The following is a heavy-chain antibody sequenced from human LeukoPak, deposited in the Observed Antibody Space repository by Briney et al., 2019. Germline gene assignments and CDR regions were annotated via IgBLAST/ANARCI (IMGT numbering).Heavy chain of an antibody. CDR1: GFTFSSCA. CDR2: SGISGAT. CDR3: AKRDTTSSYYFDQ. D-gene: IGHD5-24*01. V-gene: IGHV3-23*01. Sequence: PGGSLRLSCAASGFTFSSCAVSWVRQAPGKGLEWDSTSGISGATYYADSVKGRFSISRDNSKNTVYLQMNSLRADDTAVYFCAKRDTTSSYYFDQWGQGALVTVSS. J-gene: IGHJ4*02.